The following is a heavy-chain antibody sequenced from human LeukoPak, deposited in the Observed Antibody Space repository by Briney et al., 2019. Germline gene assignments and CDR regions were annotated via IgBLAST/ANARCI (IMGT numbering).Heavy chain of an antibody. V-gene: IGHV3-64D*06. CDR1: GFTFSTYV. Sequence: TGGSLRLSCSVSGFTFSTYVMHWVRQAPGKGLEYVSAISSNGDNTYYADSVKGRFTISRDNSKNTLYLQMSSLRADDTAVYYCVRGTGYWGQGTLFTVSS. J-gene: IGHJ4*02. CDR2: ISSNGDNT. CDR3: VRGTGY.